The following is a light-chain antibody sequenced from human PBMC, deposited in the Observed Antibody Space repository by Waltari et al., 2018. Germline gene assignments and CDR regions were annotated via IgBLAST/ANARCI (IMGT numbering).Light chain of an antibody. J-gene: IGKJ1*01. CDR2: GTS. CDR3: QHYVSLPVT. Sequence: SCRASQSVGRSLAWYPQKPGQPPRLLIYGTSNRATGTPDRFSGGGSGTDFSLTISRLEPEDVAVYYCQHYVSLPVTFGQGTKVEIK. CDR1: QSVGRS. V-gene: IGKV3-20*01.